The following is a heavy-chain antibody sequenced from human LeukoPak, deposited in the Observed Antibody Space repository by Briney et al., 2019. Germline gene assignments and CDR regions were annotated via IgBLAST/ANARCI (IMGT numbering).Heavy chain of an antibody. V-gene: IGHV1-18*01. J-gene: IGHJ4*02. D-gene: IGHD5-12*01. CDR3: ARYPKSGYSGYESDY. Sequence: ASVKVSCKASGYTFTNFIINWVRQAPGQGLEWMGWISAYNDNTSYAQMFQDRVTMSTDTSTSTAYMELRSLRFDDTAVYYCARYPKSGYSGYESDYWGQGTLATVSS. CDR2: ISAYNDNT. CDR1: GYTFTNFI.